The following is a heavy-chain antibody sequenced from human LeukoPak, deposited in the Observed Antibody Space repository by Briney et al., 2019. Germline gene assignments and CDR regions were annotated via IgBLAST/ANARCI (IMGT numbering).Heavy chain of an antibody. Sequence: GGSLRLSCAASGFTFSSYAMSWVRQAPGKGLEWVSAISGSGGSTYYADSVKGRFTISRDNSKNTLYLQMNSLRAEDTAVYYCAKDPPTIFGVVIFPGAGEWFDPWGQGTLVTVSS. V-gene: IGHV3-23*01. CDR1: GFTFSSYA. CDR2: ISGSGGST. J-gene: IGHJ5*02. CDR3: AKDPPTIFGVVIFPGAGEWFDP. D-gene: IGHD3-3*01.